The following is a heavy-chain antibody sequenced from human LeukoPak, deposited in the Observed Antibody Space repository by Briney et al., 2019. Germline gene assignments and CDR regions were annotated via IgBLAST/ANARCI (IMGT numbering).Heavy chain of an antibody. J-gene: IGHJ5*02. CDR2: IYHSGST. CDR1: GGSISSGGYS. Sequence: SETLSLTCAVSGGSISSGGYSWSWIRQPPGKGLEWIGYIYHSGSTYYNPSLKSRVTISVDRSKNQFSLKLSSVTAADTAVYYCARVLGRFGELFRFDPWGQGTLVTVSS. CDR3: ARVLGRFGELFRFDP. D-gene: IGHD3-10*01. V-gene: IGHV4-30-2*01.